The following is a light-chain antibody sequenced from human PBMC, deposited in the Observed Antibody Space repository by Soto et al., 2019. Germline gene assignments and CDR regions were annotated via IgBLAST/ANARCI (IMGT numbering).Light chain of an antibody. CDR2: WAS. V-gene: IGKV4-1*01. Sequence: DAVMTQSPDSLAESLGERATMRCKSSQGLLYSLDNKSYLAWYQQKPGQPPKLLIYWASTRASGVPDRFSCSGSGTDFTLTINRLQAEDLAVYYCHQYLPTPRTFGQGTKVEIK. CDR1: QGLLYSLDNKSY. CDR3: HQYLPTPRT. J-gene: IGKJ1*01.